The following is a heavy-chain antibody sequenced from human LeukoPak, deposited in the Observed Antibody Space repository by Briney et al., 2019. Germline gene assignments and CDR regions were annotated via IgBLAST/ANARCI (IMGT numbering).Heavy chain of an antibody. CDR2: IDWDDDK. CDR3: ARTPYCGGDCYVDY. V-gene: IGHV2-70*04. CDR1: GCARRTGGMR. Sequence: SGPALVKPPQTLTLTCTFSGCARRTGGMRVGWIRQPPGKALEWLSRIDWDDDKFYSTSLKTRLTISKDTSKNQVVLTMTNMDPVDTATYHCARTPYCGGDCYVDYWGQGTLVTVSS. D-gene: IGHD2-21*02. J-gene: IGHJ4*02.